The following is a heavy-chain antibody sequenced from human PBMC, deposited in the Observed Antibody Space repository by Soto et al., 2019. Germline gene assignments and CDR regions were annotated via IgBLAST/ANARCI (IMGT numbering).Heavy chain of an antibody. CDR3: AKDRSVLRYFDWLSVASPAFDY. CDR2: ISGSGGST. D-gene: IGHD3-9*01. CDR1: GFTFSSYA. V-gene: IGHV3-23*01. Sequence: GGSLRLSCAASGFTFSSYAMSWVRQAPGKGLEWVSAISGSGGSTYYADSVKGRFTISRDNSKNTLYLQMNSLRAEDTAVYYCAKDRSVLRYFDWLSVASPAFDYWGQGTLVTVSS. J-gene: IGHJ4*02.